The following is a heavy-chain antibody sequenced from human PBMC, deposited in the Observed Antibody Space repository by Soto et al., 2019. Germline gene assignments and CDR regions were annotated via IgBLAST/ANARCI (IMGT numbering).Heavy chain of an antibody. D-gene: IGHD2-2*02. CDR2: MSRSGNTM. CDR1: GFTSWDYD. Sequence: QVQLVESGGALVKPGGSLRLSCAASGFTSWDYDMSWIRQAPGKGLEWVSYMSRSGNTMYYGDYVKGRFTISRDNAEKSVFLQMISLRAEDTDVYDCVREGRSSTSCNTGCAFDIWGQGTMVTVAS. J-gene: IGHJ3*02. V-gene: IGHV3-11*01. CDR3: VREGRSSTSCNTGCAFDI.